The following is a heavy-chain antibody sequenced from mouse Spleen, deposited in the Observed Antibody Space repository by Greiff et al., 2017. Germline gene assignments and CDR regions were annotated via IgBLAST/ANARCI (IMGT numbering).Heavy chain of an antibody. V-gene: IGHV1-20*01. J-gene: IGHJ4*01. D-gene: IGHD1-2*01. Sequence: EVKLQESGPELVKPGDSVKISCKASGYSFTGYFMNWVMQSHGKSLEWIGRINPYNGDTFYNQKFKGKATLTVDKSSSTAHMELRSLTSEDSAVYYCAILLRLGYYYAMDYWGQGTSVTVSS. CDR3: AILLRLGYYYAMDY. CDR2: INPYNGDT. CDR1: GYSFTGYF.